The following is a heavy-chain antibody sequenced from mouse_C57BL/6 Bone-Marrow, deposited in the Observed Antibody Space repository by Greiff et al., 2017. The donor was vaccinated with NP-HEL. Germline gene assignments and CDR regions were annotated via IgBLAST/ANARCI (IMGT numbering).Heavy chain of an antibody. CDR3: AKDPYYIDY. CDR1: GYTFTSYW. J-gene: IGHJ2*01. CDR2: IDPSDSET. Sequence: QVQLQQPGAELVRPGSSVKLSCKASGYTFTSYWMHWVKQRPIQGLEWIGNIDPSDSETHYNQKFKEKATLTVDKSSSTAYMALRRLATEDSAVQYHAKDPYYIDYRGQGTPPTVSS. V-gene: IGHV1-52*01.